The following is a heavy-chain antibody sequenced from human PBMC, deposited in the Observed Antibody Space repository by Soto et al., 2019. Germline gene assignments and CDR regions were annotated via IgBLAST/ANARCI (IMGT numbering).Heavy chain of an antibody. CDR1: GYTFPGYY. D-gene: IGHD6-13*01. Sequence: ASVPVSGQASGYTFPGYYVHWVREAPGQGLEWMGWINPETGGTSYAQKFQGRVTLSRDTSINTAYLELSRLRFDDAAVYFCARERYQVIADWMDVWGQGTTVTVSS. J-gene: IGHJ6*02. CDR2: INPETGGT. V-gene: IGHV1-2*02. CDR3: ARERYQVIADWMDV.